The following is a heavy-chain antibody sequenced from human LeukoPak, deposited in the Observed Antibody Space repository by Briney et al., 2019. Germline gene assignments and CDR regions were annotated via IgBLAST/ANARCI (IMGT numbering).Heavy chain of an antibody. Sequence: SSETLSLTCAVYGGSFSGYYWSWIRQPPGKGLEWIGEINHSGSTNYNPSLKSRVTISVDTSKNQFSLKLSSVTAADTAVYYCARGLSWKRAFDIWGQGTMVTVSS. J-gene: IGHJ3*02. D-gene: IGHD1-1*01. CDR3: ARGLSWKRAFDI. CDR2: INHSGST. V-gene: IGHV4-34*01. CDR1: GGSFSGYY.